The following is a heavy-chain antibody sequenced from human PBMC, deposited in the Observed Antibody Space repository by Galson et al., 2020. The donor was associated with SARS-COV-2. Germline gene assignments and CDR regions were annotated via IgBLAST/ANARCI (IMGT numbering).Heavy chain of an antibody. V-gene: IGHV4-34*01. CDR2: INHSGST. CDR1: GGSFSGYY. CDR3: AKDGFYSSSWYVDY. Sequence: SETLSLTCAVYGGSFSGYYWSWIRQPPGKGLEWIGEINHSGSTNYNPSLKSRVTISVDTSKNQFSLQLSSVTAADTAVYYCAKDGFYSSSWYVDYWGQGTLVTVSS. D-gene: IGHD6-13*01. J-gene: IGHJ4*02.